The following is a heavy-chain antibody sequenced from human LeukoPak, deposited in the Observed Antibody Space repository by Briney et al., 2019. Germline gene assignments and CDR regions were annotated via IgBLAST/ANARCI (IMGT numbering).Heavy chain of an antibody. CDR1: GFTFSSYA. CDR3: ARGSSDIVVVPAAMIEYFDY. V-gene: IGHV3-30-3*01. CDR2: ISYDGSNK. Sequence: GRSLRLSCAASGFTFSSYAMHWVRQAPGKGLEWVAVISYDGSNKYYADSVKGRFTISRDNSKNTLYLQMNSLRAEDTAVYYCARGSSDIVVVPAAMIEYFDYWGQEPWSPSPQ. J-gene: IGHJ4*01. D-gene: IGHD2-2*01.